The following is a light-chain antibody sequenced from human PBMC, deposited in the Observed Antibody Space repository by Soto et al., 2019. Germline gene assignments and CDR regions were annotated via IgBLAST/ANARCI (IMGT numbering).Light chain of an antibody. CDR1: QDISNF. V-gene: IGKV1-33*01. CDR2: DAS. Sequence: DIQMTQSPASLSASVGDRVTITCQASQDISNFLNWYRQKPGEAPNPLIYDASTLETGVPLRFSGSGYGSYFSFTISSLQPEDVATYYCQQYKSLPLTFGGGTKVDIK. J-gene: IGKJ4*01. CDR3: QQYKSLPLT.